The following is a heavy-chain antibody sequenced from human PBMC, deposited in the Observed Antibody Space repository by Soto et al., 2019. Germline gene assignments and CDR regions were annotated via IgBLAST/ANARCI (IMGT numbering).Heavy chain of an antibody. V-gene: IGHV3-23*01. D-gene: IGHD3-16*01. CDR1: GFAFSSYA. CDR3: AKDSAGGWGPEYFQH. J-gene: IGHJ1*01. Sequence: EVQLLESGGGLVQPGGSLRLSCAASGFAFSSYAMSWVRQAPGKGLEWVSAISGSGGSTYYADSVKGRFTISRDNSKNTLYLQMNSLRAEDTAVYYCAKDSAGGWGPEYFQHWGQGTLVTVSS. CDR2: ISGSGGST.